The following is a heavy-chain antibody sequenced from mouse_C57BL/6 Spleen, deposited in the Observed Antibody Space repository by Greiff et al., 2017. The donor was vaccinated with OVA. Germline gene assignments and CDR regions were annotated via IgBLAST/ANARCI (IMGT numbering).Heavy chain of an antibody. Sequence: VQLQQSGPELVKPGASVKISCKASGYAFSSSWMNWVKQRPGKGLEWIGRIYPGDGDTNYNGKFKGKATLTVDKSSSTAYMQLSSLTSEDSAVYHCARSPTVVATDYAMDYWGQGTSVTVSS. V-gene: IGHV1-82*01. CDR1: GYAFSSSW. J-gene: IGHJ4*01. D-gene: IGHD1-1*01. CDR2: IYPGDGDT. CDR3: ARSPTVVATDYAMDY.